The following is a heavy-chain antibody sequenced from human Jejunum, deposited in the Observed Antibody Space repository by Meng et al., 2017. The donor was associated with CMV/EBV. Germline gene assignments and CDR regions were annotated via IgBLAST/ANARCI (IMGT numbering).Heavy chain of an antibody. Sequence: LSFSSYAMSWVRQAPGKGLEWVAFTRYDGVNKYHADSVKGRFTISKDFSENTLYLQMSSLTVDDTAIYYCAKDRGSGGNGYGLDVWGQGTTVTVSS. CDR2: TRYDGVNK. V-gene: IGHV3-30*02. CDR1: LSFSSYA. CDR3: AKDRGSGGNGYGLDV. D-gene: IGHD2-15*01. J-gene: IGHJ6*02.